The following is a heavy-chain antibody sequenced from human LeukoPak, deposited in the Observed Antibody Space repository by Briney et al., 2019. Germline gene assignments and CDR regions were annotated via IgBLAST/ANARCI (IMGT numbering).Heavy chain of an antibody. CDR1: GVSISSSNSY. D-gene: IGHD6-19*01. Sequence: SETLSLTRTVSGVSISSSNSYWGWIRQPPGKGLEWIGSIYYSGNTYYNASLKSRVTISVDTSKNQFSLKLNSVTAADTAVYYCARQYRVKGLSRQWLVHYFCDYWGQGTLVTVSS. V-gene: IGHV4-39*01. CDR3: ARQYRVKGLSRQWLVHYFCDY. J-gene: IGHJ4*02. CDR2: IYYSGNT.